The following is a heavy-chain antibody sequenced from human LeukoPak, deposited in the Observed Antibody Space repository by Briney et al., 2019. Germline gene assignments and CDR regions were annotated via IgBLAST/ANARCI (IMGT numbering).Heavy chain of an antibody. V-gene: IGHV4-59*01. CDR1: GGSISSYY. D-gene: IGHD4-23*01. CDR3: ASRDYSGRHFDY. Sequence: SETLSLTCTVSGGSISSYYWSWIRQPPGKGQEWIGYMYYSGSTNYNPSLKSRVTISVDTSKNQFSLKLSSVTAADTAMYYCASRDYSGRHFDYWGQGTLVTVSS. J-gene: IGHJ4*02. CDR2: MYYSGST.